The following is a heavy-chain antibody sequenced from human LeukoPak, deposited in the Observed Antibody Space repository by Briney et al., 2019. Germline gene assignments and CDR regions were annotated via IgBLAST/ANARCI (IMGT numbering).Heavy chain of an antibody. D-gene: IGHD6-6*01. Sequence: PGGSLSLSCGGSGFTFSSYAMNWVRQAPGKGLEWVSSISETGSFIYYADSVKGRFSIYRDNAKNALFLQMNSLRSEDTAVYYCTTHKEKRGSRTPSDRPHWGQGTRVTVSS. V-gene: IGHV3-21*01. J-gene: IGHJ4*02. CDR1: GFTFSSYA. CDR2: ISETGSFI. CDR3: TTHKEKRGSRTPSDRPH.